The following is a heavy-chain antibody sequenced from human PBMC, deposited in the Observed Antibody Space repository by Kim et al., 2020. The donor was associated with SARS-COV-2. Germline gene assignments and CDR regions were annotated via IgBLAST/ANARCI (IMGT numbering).Heavy chain of an antibody. D-gene: IGHD6-6*01. CDR3: ARGLPYSSSSSNFVY. V-gene: IGHV3-30-3*01. J-gene: IGHJ4*02. CDR1: GFTFSSYA. CDR2: ISYDGSNK. Sequence: GGSLRLSCAASGFTFSSYAMHWVRQAPGKGLEWVAVISYDGSNKYYADSVKGRFTISRDNSKNTLYLQMNSLRAEDTAVYYCARGLPYSSSSSNFVYWGQGTLVTVSS.